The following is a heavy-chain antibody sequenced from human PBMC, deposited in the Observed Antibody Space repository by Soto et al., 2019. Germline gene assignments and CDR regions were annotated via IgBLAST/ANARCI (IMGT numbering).Heavy chain of an antibody. V-gene: IGHV3-23*01. CDR1: GFTFSSYA. CDR2: ISGSGGST. D-gene: IGHD5-12*01. Sequence: GGSLRLSCAASGFTFSSYAMSWVRQAPGKGLEWVSAISGSGGSTYYADSVKGRFTISRDNSKNTLYLQMNSLRAEDTAVYYCAKGPRSMVVATIFDYWGQGTLVTVSS. J-gene: IGHJ4*02. CDR3: AKGPRSMVVATIFDY.